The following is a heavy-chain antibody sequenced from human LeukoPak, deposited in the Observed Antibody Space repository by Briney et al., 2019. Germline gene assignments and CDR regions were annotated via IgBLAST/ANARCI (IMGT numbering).Heavy chain of an antibody. CDR1: GFTVSSNY. Sequence: GGSLRLSCAASGFTVSSNYMSWVRQAPGKGLEWVSGINWNGGSTGYADSVKGRFTISRDNAKNSLYLQMNSLRAEDTALYYCARDAPGNDFWSLWGQGTLVTVSS. D-gene: IGHD3-3*01. CDR3: ARDAPGNDFWSL. J-gene: IGHJ4*02. V-gene: IGHV3-20*04. CDR2: INWNGGST.